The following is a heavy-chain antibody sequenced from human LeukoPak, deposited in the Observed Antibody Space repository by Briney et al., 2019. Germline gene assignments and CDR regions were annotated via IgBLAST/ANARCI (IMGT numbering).Heavy chain of an antibody. CDR3: ARTADYGDYAYFDY. D-gene: IGHD4-17*01. J-gene: IGHJ4*02. Sequence: GGSVRLSCAASGFTFSSYSMNWVRQAPGKGLEWVSYISSSSSYIYYADSLKGRFTISRDNAKNSLYLQMNSLRAEDTAVYYCARTADYGDYAYFDYWGQGTLVTVSS. V-gene: IGHV3-21*01. CDR1: GFTFSSYS. CDR2: ISSSSSYI.